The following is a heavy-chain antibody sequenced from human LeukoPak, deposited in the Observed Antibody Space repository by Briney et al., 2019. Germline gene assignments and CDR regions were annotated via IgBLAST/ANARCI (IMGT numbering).Heavy chain of an antibody. D-gene: IGHD1-26*01. CDR3: ARDSGSYNFDY. V-gene: IGHV3-33*01. Sequence: QSGRSLRLSCAASGFTFSSYGMPWVRQAPGKGLEWVAVIWYDGSNKYYADSVKGRFTISRDNSKNTLYLQMNSLRAEDTAVYYCARDSGSYNFDYWGQGTLVTVSS. CDR1: GFTFSSYG. CDR2: IWYDGSNK. J-gene: IGHJ4*02.